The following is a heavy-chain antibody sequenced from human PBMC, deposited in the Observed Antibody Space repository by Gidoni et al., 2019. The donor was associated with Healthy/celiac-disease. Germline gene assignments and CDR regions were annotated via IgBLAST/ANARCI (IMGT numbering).Heavy chain of an antibody. CDR1: GFTFSSYD. CDR3: ARGLWGYYDSSGYYYFDY. D-gene: IGHD3-22*01. CDR2: IGTAGDT. Sequence: EVQLVESGGGLVQPGGSLRLSCAASGFTFSSYDMHWVRQATGKGLEWVSAIGTAGDTYYPGSVKGRFTISRENAKNSLYLQMNSLRAGDTAVYYCARGLWGYYDSSGYYYFDYWGQGTLVTVSS. J-gene: IGHJ4*02. V-gene: IGHV3-13*01.